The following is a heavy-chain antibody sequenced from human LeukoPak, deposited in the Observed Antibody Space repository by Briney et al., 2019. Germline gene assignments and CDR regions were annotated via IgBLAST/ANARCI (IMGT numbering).Heavy chain of an antibody. CDR1: GDSVSSDTAA. V-gene: IGHV6-1*01. D-gene: IGHD6-13*01. CDR2: TYYRSKWYN. Sequence: SQTLSLTCAISGDSVSSDTAAWNWIRQSPSRGLEWLGRTYYRSKWYNDYAVSVKGRLIINPDTSKNQFSLQLNSVTPEDTAVYYCARGHGPAVAALEYYYYGLDVWGQGTTVIVSS. J-gene: IGHJ6*02. CDR3: ARGHGPAVAALEYYYYGLDV.